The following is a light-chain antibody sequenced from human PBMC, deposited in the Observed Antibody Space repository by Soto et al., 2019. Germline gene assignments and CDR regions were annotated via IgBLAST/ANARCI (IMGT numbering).Light chain of an antibody. CDR2: TTY. CDR3: QQSYSTPWT. CDR1: QSISSY. J-gene: IGKJ1*01. V-gene: IGKV1-39*01. Sequence: DIQMTQSPSSLSASVGDRVTITCRASQSISSYLNWYQRKPGKAPDLLIYTTYNLQSGVPSRFSGSGSGTHFTLTISSLQPEDFATYFCQQSYSTPWTFGQGTKVEIK.